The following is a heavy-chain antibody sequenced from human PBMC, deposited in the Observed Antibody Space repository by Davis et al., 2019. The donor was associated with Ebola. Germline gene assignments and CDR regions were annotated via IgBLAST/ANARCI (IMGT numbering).Heavy chain of an antibody. J-gene: IGHJ4*02. CDR1: GFTFSSYG. CDR2: ISYDGSNK. Sequence: PGGSLRLSCAASGFTFSSYGMHWVRQAPGKGLEWVAVISYDGSNKYYADSVKGRFTISRDNSKNTLYLQMNSLRAEDTAVYYCAKSLGRWAVAGTGFDYWGQGTLVTVSS. V-gene: IGHV3-30*18. CDR3: AKSLGRWAVAGTGFDY. D-gene: IGHD6-19*01.